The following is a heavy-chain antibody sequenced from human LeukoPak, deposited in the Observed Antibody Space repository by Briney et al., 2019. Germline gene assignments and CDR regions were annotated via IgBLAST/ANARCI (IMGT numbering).Heavy chain of an antibody. V-gene: IGHV3-7*01. CDR2: IKHDASEK. Sequence: PGWSLRLSCAASGFTFSSYWMSWVRQAPGKGLEWVANIKHDASEKYFMESLKGRFTISRDNAKNSLYLQMNSLRAEDTAVYYCARGYYDSNAQLFDYWGQGTLVTVSS. J-gene: IGHJ4*02. CDR1: GFTFSSYW. CDR3: ARGYYDSNAQLFDY. D-gene: IGHD3-22*01.